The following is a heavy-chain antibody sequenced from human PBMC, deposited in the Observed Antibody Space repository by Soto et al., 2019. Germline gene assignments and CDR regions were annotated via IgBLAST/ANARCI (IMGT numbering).Heavy chain of an antibody. V-gene: IGHV4-59*11. J-gene: IGHJ6*02. Sequence: SETLSLTCTVSGGSISSHYWSWIRQPPGKGLEWIGYIYYSGSTNYNPSLKSRVTISVDTSKNQFSLKLSSVTAADTAVYYCARAHTAMVPYYYYGMDVWGQGTTVTVSS. D-gene: IGHD5-18*01. CDR3: ARAHTAMVPYYYYGMDV. CDR1: GGSISSHY. CDR2: IYYSGST.